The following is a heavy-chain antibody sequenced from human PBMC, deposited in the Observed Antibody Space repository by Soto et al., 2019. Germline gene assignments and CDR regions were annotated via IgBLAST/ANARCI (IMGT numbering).Heavy chain of an antibody. J-gene: IGHJ4*02. V-gene: IGHV3-15*01. CDR1: GFIFRNAW. CDR3: TTLRRVGTTHPHVDF. D-gene: IGHD1-26*01. CDR2: IKSKTDGETT. Sequence: EVQLVESGGGLVKPGGSLRVSCAASGFIFRNAWMTWVRQAPGKGLEWVGLIKSKTDGETTDYAATVKGRFNISRDDSTNTVYLQMKSLKTEDTAVYYCTTLRRVGTTHPHVDFWGQGTLVTVSA.